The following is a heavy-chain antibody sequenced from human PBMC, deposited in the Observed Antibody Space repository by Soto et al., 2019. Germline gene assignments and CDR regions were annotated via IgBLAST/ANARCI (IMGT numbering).Heavy chain of an antibody. CDR2: INAGKGNT. CDR1: GYTFTSYA. CDR3: AREGAYYDFWSGYPSY. J-gene: IGHJ4*02. Sequence: QVELVQSGAEVKKPGASVKVSCKASGYTFTSYAMHWVRQAPGQRLEWMGWINAGKGNTKYSQKFQGRVTITRDTSASTAYMELSRLRSEDTAVYYCAREGAYYDFWSGYPSYWGQGTLVTVSS. D-gene: IGHD3-3*01. V-gene: IGHV1-3*01.